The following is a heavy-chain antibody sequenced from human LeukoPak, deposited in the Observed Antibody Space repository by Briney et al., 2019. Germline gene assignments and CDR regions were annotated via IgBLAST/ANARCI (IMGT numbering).Heavy chain of an antibody. D-gene: IGHD6-13*01. CDR2: ISAYNGNT. CDR1: GYSFTSNY. CDR3: ARDGGELRSSWYGLTYYYGMDV. V-gene: IGHV1-18*04. Sequence: ASVKVSCKASGYSFTSNYIHWVRQAPGQGLEWMGWISAYNGNTNYAQKLQGRVTTTTDTSTSTAYMELRSLRSDDTAVYYCARDGGELRSSWYGLTYYYGMDVWGQGTTVTVSS. J-gene: IGHJ6*02.